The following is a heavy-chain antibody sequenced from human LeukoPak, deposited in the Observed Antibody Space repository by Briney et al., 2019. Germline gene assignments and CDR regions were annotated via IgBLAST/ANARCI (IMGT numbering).Heavy chain of an antibody. CDR3: ARLSHLGECTSTACPGAFGV. CDR2: VHDSGST. D-gene: IGHD2-2*01. Sequence: SETLSLTCIVSGGSISTYYWSWIRQPPGKGLEWIGYVHDSGSTKYNPSVKSRVTISVDTSKNQFSLNLRSVTAADTAVYYCARLSHLGECTSTACPGAFGVWGQGTMVTVSS. J-gene: IGHJ3*01. CDR1: GGSISTYY. V-gene: IGHV4-59*08.